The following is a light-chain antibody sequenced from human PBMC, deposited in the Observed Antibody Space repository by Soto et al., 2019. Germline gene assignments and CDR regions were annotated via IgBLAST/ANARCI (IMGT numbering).Light chain of an antibody. CDR2: SAS. Sequence: DIQMTQSPSSLSASVGDSVTITCRASQSISVYLNWYQHKPGKAPKLLIYSASSLQSGDPSRFTGSASGTTFTLTISSLQPEDFATYCCQQTYSIPWTFGQGTKVEIK. V-gene: IGKV1-39*01. CDR3: QQTYSIPWT. CDR1: QSISVY. J-gene: IGKJ1*01.